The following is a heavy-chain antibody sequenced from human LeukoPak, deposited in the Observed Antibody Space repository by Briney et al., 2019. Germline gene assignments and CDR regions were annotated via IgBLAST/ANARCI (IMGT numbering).Heavy chain of an antibody. D-gene: IGHD2-15*01. CDR1: GYSVSSGYY. CDR2: FYHGGST. J-gene: IGHJ4*02. Sequence: SETLSLTCTVSGYSVSSGYYWGWIRQSLGKGLEWIGSFYHGGSTYYNPSLKSRVTISVDTSKNQFSLNLRSVTAADTAVYYCTKKDSFVALWGQGTLVTVSS. V-gene: IGHV4-38-2*02. CDR3: TKKDSFVAL.